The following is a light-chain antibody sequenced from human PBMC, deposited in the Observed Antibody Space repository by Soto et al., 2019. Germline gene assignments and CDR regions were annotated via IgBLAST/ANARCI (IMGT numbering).Light chain of an antibody. CDR3: QTWGTGIV. CDR2: VNSDGRH. V-gene: IGLV4-69*01. CDR1: SGHSTYA. J-gene: IGLJ2*01. Sequence: QLVLTQSPSASASLGASVKFTCTLSSGHSTYAIAWHQQQPEKGPRYLMKVNSDGRHSKGDGIPDRFSGSSSGAERYLTISSLQSEDEADYYCQTWGTGIVFGGGTKVTVL.